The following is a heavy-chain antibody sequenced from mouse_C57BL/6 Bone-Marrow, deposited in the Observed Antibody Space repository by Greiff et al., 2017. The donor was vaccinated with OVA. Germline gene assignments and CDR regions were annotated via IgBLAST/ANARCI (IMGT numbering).Heavy chain of an antibody. J-gene: IGHJ2*01. D-gene: IGHD6-5*01. CDR1: GFTFSSYG. CDR2: ISSGGSYT. V-gene: IGHV5-6*01. Sequence: EVKLVESGGDLVKPGGSLKLSCAASGFTFSSYGMSWVRQTPDKRLEWVATISSGGSYTYYPDSVKGRFTISRDNAKNTLYLQMSSLKSEDTPMYYCARSYYYVDYWGQGTTLTVSS. CDR3: ARSYYYVDY.